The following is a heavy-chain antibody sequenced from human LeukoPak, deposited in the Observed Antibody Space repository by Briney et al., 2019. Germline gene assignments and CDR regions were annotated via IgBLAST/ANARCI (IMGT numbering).Heavy chain of an antibody. Sequence: SQTLSLTCTVSGGXISSGDYYWSWIRQPPGKGLEWIGYIYYSGSTYYNPSLKSRVTISIQTSKNQFSLKLTSVTAADTAVYYCAGDYGDLLTGIRFDTWGQGTMVTVSS. CDR2: IYYSGST. D-gene: IGHD4-17*01. J-gene: IGHJ5*02. CDR3: AGDYGDLLTGIRFDT. CDR1: GGXISSGDYY. V-gene: IGHV4-30-4*01.